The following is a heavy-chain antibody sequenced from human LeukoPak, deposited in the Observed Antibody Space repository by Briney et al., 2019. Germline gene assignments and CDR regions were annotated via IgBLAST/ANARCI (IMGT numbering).Heavy chain of an antibody. D-gene: IGHD2-15*01. CDR1: GFTFSNRA. CDR3: ARVRGYCSGASCYFDY. V-gene: IGHV3-23*01. J-gene: IGHJ4*02. CDR2: LTTSGGGI. Sequence: GGSLRLSCAASGFTFSNRALSWVRQAPGKGLEWVSTLTTSGGGIYYYAESVKGRFTVSRDNSKNTLWLQMNSLRAEDTAVYFCARVRGYCSGASCYFDYWGQGTPVTVS.